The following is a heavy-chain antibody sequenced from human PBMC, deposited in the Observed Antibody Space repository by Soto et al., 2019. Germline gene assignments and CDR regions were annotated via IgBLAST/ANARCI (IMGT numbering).Heavy chain of an antibody. Sequence: GGSLRLSCLASGFVFRSHAMHWVRQAPGKGREWVAVMSNDGSKEESAGSGKGRFTISRDTSRDTLYLQMNSLRPEETSVYDCARGGAFYSASGRSFLPPPGEYWGPGALVTVSS. CDR1: GFVFRSHA. CDR2: MSNDGSKE. D-gene: IGHD3-10*01. J-gene: IGHJ4*02. CDR3: ARGGAFYSASGRSFLPPPGEY. V-gene: IGHV3-30*04.